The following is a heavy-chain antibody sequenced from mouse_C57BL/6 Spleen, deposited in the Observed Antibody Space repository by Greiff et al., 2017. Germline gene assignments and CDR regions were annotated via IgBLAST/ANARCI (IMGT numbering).Heavy chain of an antibody. CDR3: ARKHANWPYAMDY. CDR1: GYSFTGYY. CDR2: INPSTGGT. J-gene: IGHJ4*01. V-gene: IGHV1-42*01. Sequence: LVESGPELVKPGASVKISCKASGYSFTGYYMNWVKQSPEKSLEWIGEINPSTGGTTYNQKFKAKATLTVDKSSSTAYMQLKSLTSEDSAVYYSARKHANWPYAMDYWGQGTSVTVSS. D-gene: IGHD4-1*01.